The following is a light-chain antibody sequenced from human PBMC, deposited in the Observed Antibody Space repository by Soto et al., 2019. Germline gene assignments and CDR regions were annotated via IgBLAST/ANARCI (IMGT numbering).Light chain of an antibody. CDR3: QQYDIWPPLT. Sequence: EIVLTQSPGTLSLSPGERATLSCRASQSVYINSLAWYQQKPGQPPRLLIYGAATRASDVPDRFSGSGSGADFALTITRLEPEDFAVYYCQQYDIWPPLTFGGGTKVEIK. CDR1: QSVYINS. J-gene: IGKJ4*01. CDR2: GAA. V-gene: IGKV3-20*01.